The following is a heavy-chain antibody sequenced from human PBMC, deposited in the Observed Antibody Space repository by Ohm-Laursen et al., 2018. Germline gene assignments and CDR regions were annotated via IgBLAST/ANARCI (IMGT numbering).Heavy chain of an antibody. CDR2: IDTSSRGI. J-gene: IGHJ4*02. CDR1: GFSLSSYS. D-gene: IGHD3-22*01. V-gene: IGHV3-48*01. Sequence: SLRLSCAASGFSLSSYSMNWVRQAPGKGLQWVSYIDTSSRGIYSADSVKGRSTISRDNAKNSLYLQMNSLRAEDTAVYYCAKDPFATMIVTAAAPIDYWGQGTLVTVSS. CDR3: AKDPFATMIVTAAAPIDY.